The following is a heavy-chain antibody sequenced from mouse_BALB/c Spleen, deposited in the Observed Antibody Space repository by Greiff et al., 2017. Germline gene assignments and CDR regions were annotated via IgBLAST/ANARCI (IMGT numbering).Heavy chain of an antibody. Sequence: QVQLQQSGAELVRPGTSVKISCKASGYTFTNYWLGWVKQRPGHGLEWIGDIYPGGGYTNYNEKFKGKATLTADTSSSTAYMQLSSLTSEDSAVYFCARGVIYYGSHSYFDVWGAGTTVTVSS. J-gene: IGHJ1*01. CDR1: GYTFTNYW. CDR2: IYPGGGYT. CDR3: ARGVIYYGSHSYFDV. D-gene: IGHD2-2*01. V-gene: IGHV1-63*02.